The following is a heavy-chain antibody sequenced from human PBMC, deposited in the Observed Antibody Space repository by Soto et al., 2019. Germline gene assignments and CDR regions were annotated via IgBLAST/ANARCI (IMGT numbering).Heavy chain of an antibody. CDR1: GYTFTSYA. V-gene: IGHV1-2*02. J-gene: IGHJ5*02. CDR2: INPNSGGT. D-gene: IGHD3-22*01. Sequence: QVQLVQSGAEVKKPGASVKVSCKASGYTFTSYAMHWVRQAPGQRLEWMGWINPNSGGTNYAQKFQGRVTMTRDTSISTAYMELSRLRSDDTAVYYCAREKYYYDSSGYSPGWFDPWGQGTLVTVSS. CDR3: AREKYYYDSSGYSPGWFDP.